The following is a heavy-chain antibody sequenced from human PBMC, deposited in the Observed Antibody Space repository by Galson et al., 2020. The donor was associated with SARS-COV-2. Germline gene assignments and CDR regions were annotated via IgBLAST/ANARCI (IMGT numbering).Heavy chain of an antibody. Sequence: TGGSLRLSCAASGFTFSTYAMSWVRQAPGKGLEWVSSIGDSADDTYYADSVKGRFTISRDNSKSTLYLQMNSLRAEDTALYYCAKVLQCSAGLCVLWGFDYWGQGTLVTVSS. CDR3: AKVLQCSAGLCVLWGFDY. CDR1: GFTFSTYA. CDR2: IGDSADDT. V-gene: IGHV3-23*01. D-gene: IGHD2-15*01. J-gene: IGHJ4*02.